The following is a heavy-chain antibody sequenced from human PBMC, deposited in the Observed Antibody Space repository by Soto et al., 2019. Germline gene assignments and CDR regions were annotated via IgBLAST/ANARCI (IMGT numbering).Heavy chain of an antibody. CDR1: GYTFTSYA. D-gene: IGHD3-10*01. J-gene: IGHJ6*02. V-gene: IGHV1-3*01. CDR3: ARDPYYYGSGSYYPRHYYYYYGMDV. CDR2: INAGNGNT. Sequence: GASVKVSCKASGYTFTSYAMHWVRQAPGQRLEWMGWINAGNGNTKYSQKFQGRVTITRDTSASTAYMELSSLRSEDTAVYYCARDPYYYGSGSYYPRHYYYYYGMDVWGQGTTVTVSS.